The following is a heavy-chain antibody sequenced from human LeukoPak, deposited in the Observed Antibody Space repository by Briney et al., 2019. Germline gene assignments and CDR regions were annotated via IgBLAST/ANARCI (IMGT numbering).Heavy chain of an antibody. V-gene: IGHV3-30*14. CDR1: GFTFSSYA. CDR2: ISYDGSNK. Sequence: PGRSLRLSCAASGFTFSSYAMHWVRQAPGKGLEWVAVISYDGSNKYYADSVKGRFTISRDNSKNTLYLQMNSLRAEDTAVYYCAREEYGSYSSFDYWGQGTLVTVSS. D-gene: IGHD1-26*01. CDR3: AREEYGSYSSFDY. J-gene: IGHJ4*02.